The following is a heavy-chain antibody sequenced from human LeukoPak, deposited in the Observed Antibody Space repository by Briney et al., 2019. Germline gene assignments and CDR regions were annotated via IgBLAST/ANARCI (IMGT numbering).Heavy chain of an antibody. CDR3: AREERFLQWPYYNGMDV. J-gene: IGHJ6*02. CDR1: GFTFSRYA. CDR2: VSYDGFNK. V-gene: IGHV3-30-3*01. D-gene: IGHD3-3*01. Sequence: PGGSLRLSCAASGFTFSRYAVHWVRQAPGKGLEWVAVVSYDGFNKYYADSVKGRFNLSRDKSKNTLSLQMNSLRTEDTAVYYCAREERFLQWPYYNGMDVWGQGTTVTVSS.